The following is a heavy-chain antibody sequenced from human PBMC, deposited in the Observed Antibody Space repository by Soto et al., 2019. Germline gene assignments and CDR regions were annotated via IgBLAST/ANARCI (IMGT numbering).Heavy chain of an antibody. CDR2: ISYDGRQK. CDR1: RFTFSSYA. CDR3: AKDGYFDTYYFDH. D-gene: IGHD3-9*01. Sequence: PGGFQRHSCAASRFTFSSYAMHWVRQAPGKGLEWVAVISYDGRQKHYGDSVKGRFTISRDESDNTLYLQMNSLRPEDTAIYYCAKDGYFDTYYFDHWGQGTLVTVSS. J-gene: IGHJ4*02. V-gene: IGHV3-30*04.